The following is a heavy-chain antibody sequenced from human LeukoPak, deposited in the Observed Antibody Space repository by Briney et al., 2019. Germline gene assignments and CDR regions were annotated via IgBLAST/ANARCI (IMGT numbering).Heavy chain of an antibody. CDR2: IKQDGSEK. V-gene: IGHV3-7*01. D-gene: IGHD6-19*01. J-gene: IGHJ4*02. Sequence: GGSLRLSCAASGFTFSSYWMTWVRQAPGKGLEWVANIKQDGSEKYYVDSVKGRFTISRDNANNPLYLQMNSLRDEDTAVYYGARDVSAVPGTVNYWGKGTLATVSS. CDR3: ARDVSAVPGTVNY. CDR1: GFTFSSYW.